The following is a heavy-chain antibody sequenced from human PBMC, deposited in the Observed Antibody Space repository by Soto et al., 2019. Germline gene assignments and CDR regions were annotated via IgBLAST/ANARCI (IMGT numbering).Heavy chain of an antibody. CDR1: GFTFSSYS. Sequence: GGSLRLSCAASGFTFSSYSMNWVRQAPGKGLEWVSYISSSSSTIYYADSVKGRFTISRDNAKNSLYLQMNSLRDEDTAVYYCARELLLGYSNSNWFDPWSQGTLVTVSS. J-gene: IGHJ5*02. CDR3: ARELLLGYSNSNWFDP. CDR2: ISSSSSTI. D-gene: IGHD6-13*01. V-gene: IGHV3-48*02.